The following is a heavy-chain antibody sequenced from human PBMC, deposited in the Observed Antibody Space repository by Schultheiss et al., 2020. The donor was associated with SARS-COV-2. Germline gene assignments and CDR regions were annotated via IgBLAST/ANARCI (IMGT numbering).Heavy chain of an antibody. CDR2: IYYSGST. Sequence: SQTLSLTCAVYGGSFSGYYWSWIRQPPGKGLEWIGYIYYSGSTNYNPSLKSRVTISVDTSKNQFSLKLSSVTAADTAVYYCARGDIVVVPAAMGHAFDIWGQGTMVTVSS. D-gene: IGHD2-2*01. J-gene: IGHJ3*02. CDR3: ARGDIVVVPAAMGHAFDI. CDR1: GGSFSGYY. V-gene: IGHV4-59*01.